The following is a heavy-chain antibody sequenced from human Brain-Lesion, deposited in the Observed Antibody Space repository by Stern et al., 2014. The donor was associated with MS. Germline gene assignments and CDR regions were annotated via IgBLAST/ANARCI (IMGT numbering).Heavy chain of an antibody. J-gene: IGHJ4*02. CDR3: ARAFSDYHDSTPGY. D-gene: IGHD3-22*01. CDR2: INYRRNP. V-gene: IGHV4-59*01. Sequence: QVQLQESGPGLVKPSETLSLTCTVSYDSISSYYWTWLRQPPGKGLEWIGYINYRRNPNYNPALTSRVTISVDTSKNQFSLKLTSVTAADTAVYYCARAFSDYHDSTPGYWGQGTLVTVSS. CDR1: YDSISSYY.